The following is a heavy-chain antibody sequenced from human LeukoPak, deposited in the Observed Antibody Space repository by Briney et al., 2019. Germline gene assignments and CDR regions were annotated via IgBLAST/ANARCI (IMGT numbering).Heavy chain of an antibody. D-gene: IGHD1-26*01. Sequence: GGSLRLSWAASGFTFSSYSMNWVRHAPGKGLEWVSSISSSSSYIYYADSVKGRFTISRDNAKNSLYLQLNSRRAEDTAVYYCARDLTVGATVRYFAYWGQGPLVTVSS. J-gene: IGHJ4*02. CDR1: GFTFSSYS. V-gene: IGHV3-21*01. CDR3: ARDLTVGATVRYFAY. CDR2: ISSSSSYI.